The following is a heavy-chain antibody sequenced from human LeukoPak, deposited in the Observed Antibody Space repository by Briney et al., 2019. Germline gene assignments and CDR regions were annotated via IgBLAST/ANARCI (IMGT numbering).Heavy chain of an antibody. CDR1: GYTFTSYY. J-gene: IGHJ4*02. CDR2: INPSGGST. Sequence: ASVKVSCKASGYTFTSYYMHWVRQAPGQGLEWMGIINPSGGSTSYGQKFQGRVTMTRDTSTSTVYMELSSLRSEDTAVYYCARDPPDYAFDYWGQGALVTVSS. D-gene: IGHD4-17*01. CDR3: ARDPPDYAFDY. V-gene: IGHV1-46*01.